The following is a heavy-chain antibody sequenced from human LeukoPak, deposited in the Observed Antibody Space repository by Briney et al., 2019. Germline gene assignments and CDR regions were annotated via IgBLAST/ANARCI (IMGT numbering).Heavy chain of an antibody. Sequence: ASVKVSCKASGYTFTGYYIHWVRQAPGQGLEWMGWINPNSDDTNYAQKFQGRVTMTRDTSISTAYVELNRLTSDDTAVYYCAREEGSYPESLDYWGQGTLVTVSS. V-gene: IGHV1-2*02. CDR2: INPNSDDT. CDR3: AREEGSYPESLDY. D-gene: IGHD2-15*01. J-gene: IGHJ4*02. CDR1: GYTFTGYY.